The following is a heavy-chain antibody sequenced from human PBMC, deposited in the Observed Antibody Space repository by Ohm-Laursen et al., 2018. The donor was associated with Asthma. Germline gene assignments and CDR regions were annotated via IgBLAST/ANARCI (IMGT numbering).Heavy chain of an antibody. D-gene: IGHD1-14*01. Sequence: SLRLSCTAFGFTFSRYAMHWVRQAPGKGLEWVASISNIGTYIYYADSMMGRFTLSRDNAKSSLYLQMNSLSVDDTAVYYCAREVGETDAFDVWGPGTLVTVSS. CDR3: AREVGETDAFDV. V-gene: IGHV3-21*01. CDR2: ISNIGTYI. CDR1: GFTFSRYA. J-gene: IGHJ3*01.